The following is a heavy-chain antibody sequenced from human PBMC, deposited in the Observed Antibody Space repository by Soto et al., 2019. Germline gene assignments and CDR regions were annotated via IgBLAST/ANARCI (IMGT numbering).Heavy chain of an antibody. Sequence: SETLSLTCAVSGGSISSSNWWSWVRQPPGKGLEWIGEIYHSGSTSYNPSLKSRVTISVDKSKNQFSLKLSSVTAADTAVYYCAVRRPRLTGYYYWGQVTLVTVSS. D-gene: IGHD3-9*01. CDR3: AVRRPRLTGYYY. J-gene: IGHJ4*02. V-gene: IGHV4-4*02. CDR2: IYHSGST. CDR1: GGSISSSNW.